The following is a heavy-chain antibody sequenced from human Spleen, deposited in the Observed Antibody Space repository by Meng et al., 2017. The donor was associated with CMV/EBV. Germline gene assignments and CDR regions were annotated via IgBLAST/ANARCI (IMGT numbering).Heavy chain of an antibody. Sequence: GGPLRLSCAASGFTLSEYYMSWIRQAPGKGLEWVANIKQDGSEKYYVDSVKGRFTISRDNAKNSLYLQMNSLRAEDTAVYYCARSSRIDYWGQGTLVTVSS. CDR1: GFTLSEYY. V-gene: IGHV3-7*01. J-gene: IGHJ4*02. D-gene: IGHD1-14*01. CDR3: ARSSRIDY. CDR2: IKQDGSEK.